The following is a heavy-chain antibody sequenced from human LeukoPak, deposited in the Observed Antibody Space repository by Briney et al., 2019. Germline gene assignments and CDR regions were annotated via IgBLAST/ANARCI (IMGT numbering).Heavy chain of an antibody. V-gene: IGHV3-23*01. D-gene: IGHD3-16*02. J-gene: IGHJ4*02. CDR3: AKGGSDYIWGSYRPFEY. Sequence: TGGSLRLSCAASEFTFSSYAMSWVRQAPGKGLEWVSTIIGNGRRTSYADSVKGRFTISRDNSKNTLYLQMNSLRAGDTAVYYCAKGGSDYIWGSYRPFEYWGQGTLVTASS. CDR1: EFTFSSYA. CDR2: IIGNGRRT.